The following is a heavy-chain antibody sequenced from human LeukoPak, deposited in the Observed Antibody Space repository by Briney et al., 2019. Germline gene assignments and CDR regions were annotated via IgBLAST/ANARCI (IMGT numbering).Heavy chain of an antibody. CDR3: ARLPGRSSSWYVY. CDR1: GGVLRGYY. J-gene: IGHJ4*02. CDR2: INHSGST. D-gene: IGHD6-13*01. V-gene: IGHV4-34*01. Sequence: SETLSPPRAVYGGVLRGYYWGWVRPPPGTGLGGIGEINHSGSTNYNPSLKSRVTISVDTSKNQFSLKLSSVTAADTAVYYCARLPGRSSSWYVYWGQGTLVTVSS.